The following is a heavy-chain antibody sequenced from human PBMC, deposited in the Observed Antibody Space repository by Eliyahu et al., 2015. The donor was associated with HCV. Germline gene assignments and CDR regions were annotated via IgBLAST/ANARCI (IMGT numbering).Heavy chain of an antibody. J-gene: IGHJ6*03. CDR3: ARAGAGGYYGRNYQYYYMDV. CDR2: INPNSGDT. CDR1: EXTFTGYY. Sequence: QVQLVQSGTEVKNPGASVKVSCKASEXTFTGYYMHWVRQAPGQRLEWMGWINPNSGDTNYAQKFQGRVTMTRDTSISTAYMELSRLTSDDTAVYYCARAGAGGYYGRNYQYYYMDVWGKGTTVTVSS. D-gene: IGHD3-10*01. V-gene: IGHV1-2*02.